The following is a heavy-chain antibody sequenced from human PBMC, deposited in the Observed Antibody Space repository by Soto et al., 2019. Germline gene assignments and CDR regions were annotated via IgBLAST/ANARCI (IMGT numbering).Heavy chain of an antibody. J-gene: IGHJ4*02. CDR2: ITGGNT. Sequence: EVQLLESGGGLIQPGGSLRLSCAASGFTFGTYGMGWVRQAPGKGLEWVSTITGGNTYYAASVKGRFTISRDNYKNTLYLQMSSLRAEDTALYYCAKDKERGGYDSDFDSWGQGTLVTVSS. V-gene: IGHV3-23*01. D-gene: IGHD3-3*01. CDR1: GFTFGTYG. CDR3: AKDKERGGYDSDFDS.